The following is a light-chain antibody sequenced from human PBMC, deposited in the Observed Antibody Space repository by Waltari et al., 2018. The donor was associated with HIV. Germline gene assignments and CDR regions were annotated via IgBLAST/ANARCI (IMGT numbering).Light chain of an antibody. CDR3: QQYESWPPFT. Sequence: EIVMTQSPATLSVSPGERATLSCRASQTISSNLAWYQQKPGQAPRLLIFGASTRATGTPARFSGSGSGTDFTLTISSLKSEDFAIYYCQQYESWPPFTFGGGTKVEIK. CDR1: QTISSN. V-gene: IGKV3-15*01. CDR2: GAS. J-gene: IGKJ4*01.